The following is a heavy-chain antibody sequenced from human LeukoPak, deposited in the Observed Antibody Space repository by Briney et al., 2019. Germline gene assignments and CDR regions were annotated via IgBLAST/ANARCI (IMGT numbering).Heavy chain of an antibody. V-gene: IGHV3-48*02. Sequence: GGSLRLSCAASGFTFSSYSVNWVRQAPGKGLEWVSYISSSSSTIYYADSVKGRFTISRDNAKNSLYLQMNSLRDEDTAVYYCARTLGYYDSSGYGTDYWGQGTLVTVSS. D-gene: IGHD3-22*01. J-gene: IGHJ4*02. CDR1: GFTFSSYS. CDR3: ARTLGYYDSSGYGTDY. CDR2: ISSSSSTI.